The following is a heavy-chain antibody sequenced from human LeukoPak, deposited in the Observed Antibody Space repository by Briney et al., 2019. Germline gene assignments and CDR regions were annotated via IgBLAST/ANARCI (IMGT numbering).Heavy chain of an antibody. CDR2: ISSSSSYI. V-gene: IGHV3-21*01. D-gene: IGHD5-12*01. Sequence: KSGGSLRLSCAASGFTFSSYSMNWVRQAPGKGLEWVSSISSSSSYIYYADSVKDRFTISRDNAKNSLYLQMNSLRAEDTAVYYCAIPDIVATSPSSDWGQGTLVTVSS. CDR3: AIPDIVATSPSSD. J-gene: IGHJ4*02. CDR1: GFTFSSYS.